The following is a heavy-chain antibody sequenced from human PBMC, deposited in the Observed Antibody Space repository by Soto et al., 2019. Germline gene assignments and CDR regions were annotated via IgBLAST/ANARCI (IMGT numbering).Heavy chain of an antibody. CDR1: GFTFSSYG. CDR2: ISYDGSNK. V-gene: IGHV3-30*18. J-gene: IGHJ4*02. Sequence: LRLSCAASGFTFSSYGMHWVRQAPGKGLEWVAVISYDGSNKYYADSVKGRFTISRDNSKNTLYLQMNSLRAEDTAVYYCAEDFDYWGQGTLVTVSS. CDR3: AEDFDY.